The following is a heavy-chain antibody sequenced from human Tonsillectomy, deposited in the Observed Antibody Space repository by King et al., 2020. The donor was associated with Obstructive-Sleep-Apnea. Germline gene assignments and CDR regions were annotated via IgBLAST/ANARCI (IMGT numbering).Heavy chain of an antibody. Sequence: VQLQESGPGLVKPSGTLSLTCGVSCGSISSSNWWSWVRQPPGKGLEWIGEIYHSGSTNYNSSRKSRVTISVDKSKNQFSLKLRSVTAADTAVYYCARLYCSNGVCPYGMDVWGQGTTVTVSS. D-gene: IGHD2-8*01. CDR3: ARLYCSNGVCPYGMDV. V-gene: IGHV4-4*02. CDR1: CGSISSSNW. CDR2: IYHSGST. J-gene: IGHJ6*02.